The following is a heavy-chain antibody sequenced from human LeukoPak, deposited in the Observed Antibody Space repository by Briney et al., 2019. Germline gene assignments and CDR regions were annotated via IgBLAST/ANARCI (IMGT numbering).Heavy chain of an antibody. J-gene: IGHJ4*02. V-gene: IGHV4-34*01. CDR2: INHSGST. CDR1: GGSFSGNY. D-gene: IGHD2-2*01. CDR3: ARPGYCSSTSCPIVY. Sequence: SETLSLTCAVYGGSFSGNYWTWIRQPPGKGLEWIGEINHSGSTNYNPSLKSRLTISVDTSKNQFSLKLSSVTAADTAVYYCARPGYCSSTSCPIVYWGQGTLVTVSS.